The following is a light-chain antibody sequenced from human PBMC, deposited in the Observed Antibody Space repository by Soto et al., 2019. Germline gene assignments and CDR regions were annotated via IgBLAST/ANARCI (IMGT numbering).Light chain of an antibody. CDR2: GAS. V-gene: IGKV3-15*01. CDR3: QHYNNWPPIT. J-gene: IGKJ5*01. CDR1: QSLSSN. Sequence: EIVMTQSPATLSVSPGERATLSCRASQSLSSNLAWYQQKPGQAPRLLISGASTRATGIPARFSGSGSGTEITLTISSLQSEDFAVYSCQHYNNWPPITFGQGTRLES.